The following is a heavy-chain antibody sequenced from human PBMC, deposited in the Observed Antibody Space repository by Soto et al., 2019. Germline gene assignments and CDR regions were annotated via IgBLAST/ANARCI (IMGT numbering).Heavy chain of an antibody. J-gene: IGHJ4*02. CDR1: GGTFSSYT. CDR2: IIPILGIA. CDR3: AREWEDYYDSSGYDY. D-gene: IGHD3-22*01. V-gene: IGHV1-69*04. Sequence: SVKVSCKASGGTFSSYTISWVRQAPGQGLEWMGRIIPILGIANYAQKFQGRVTITADKSTSTAYMELSSLRSEDTAVYYCAREWEDYYDSSGYDYWGQGTLVTVSS.